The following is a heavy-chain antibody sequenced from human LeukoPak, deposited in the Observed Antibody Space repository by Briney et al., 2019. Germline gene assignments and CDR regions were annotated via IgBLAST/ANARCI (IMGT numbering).Heavy chain of an antibody. V-gene: IGHV4-39*07. Sequence: SETLSLTCTVSGGSISSSSYYWGWIRQPPGKGLEWIGSIYYSGSTYYNPSLKSRVTISVDTSKNQFSLKLSSVTAADTAVYYCARGGADSAHFDYWGQGTLVTVSS. D-gene: IGHD1-26*01. CDR3: ARGGADSAHFDY. CDR1: GGSISSSSYY. CDR2: IYYSGST. J-gene: IGHJ4*02.